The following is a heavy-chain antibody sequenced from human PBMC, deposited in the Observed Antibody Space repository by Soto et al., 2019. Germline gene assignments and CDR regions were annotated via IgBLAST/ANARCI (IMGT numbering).Heavy chain of an antibody. V-gene: IGHV3-33*01. CDR2: ISPK. CDR1: GFSFRTYG. D-gene: IGHD1-1*01. CDR3: ARDDAFENENGFEL. Sequence: QVQLVESGGGLGQPGTSLRLSCAVSGFSFRTYGFHWVRQPPGKGLEWVAVISPKGHSGSVEGRFTISRDNSKDTLYLQMNNLRAEDTSVYYGARDDAFENENGFELWGQGTMVTVSS. J-gene: IGHJ3*01.